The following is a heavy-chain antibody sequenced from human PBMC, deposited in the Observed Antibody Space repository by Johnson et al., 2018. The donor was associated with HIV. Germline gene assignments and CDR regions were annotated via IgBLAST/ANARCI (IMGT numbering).Heavy chain of an antibody. J-gene: IGHJ3*02. Sequence: QMQLVESGGGVVQPGRSLRLSCAASGFTFSSYAMHWVRQAPGKGLEWVAVISYDGSNKYYADSVKGRFTISRDNSKNTLYLQMNSLRAEDTAVYYCARGEEEQLGDAFDIWGQGTMVTVSS. V-gene: IGHV3-30-3*01. D-gene: IGHD6-6*01. CDR1: GFTFSSYA. CDR2: ISYDGSNK. CDR3: ARGEEEQLGDAFDI.